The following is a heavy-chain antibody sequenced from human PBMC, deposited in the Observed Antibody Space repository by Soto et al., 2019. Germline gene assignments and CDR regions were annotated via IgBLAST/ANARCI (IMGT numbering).Heavy chain of an antibody. Sequence: GGSLRLSCAASGFTFSSYAMSWVRQAPGKGLEWVSAISGSGGSTYYADSVKGRFTISRDNSKNTPYLQMNSLRAEDTAVYYCAKDIVDTIFGVVPYYYGMDVWGQGTTVTVSS. CDR1: GFTFSSYA. V-gene: IGHV3-23*01. CDR2: ISGSGGST. D-gene: IGHD3-3*01. J-gene: IGHJ6*02. CDR3: AKDIVDTIFGVVPYYYGMDV.